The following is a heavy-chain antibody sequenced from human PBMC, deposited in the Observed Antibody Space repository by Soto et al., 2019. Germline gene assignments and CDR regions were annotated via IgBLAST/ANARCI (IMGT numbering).Heavy chain of an antibody. CDR3: ARQATYYYDSSGYGYYYYYGMDV. D-gene: IGHD3-22*01. CDR1: GYSFTSYW. CDR2: IYPGDSDT. V-gene: IGHV5-51*01. J-gene: IGHJ6*02. Sequence: HGESLKISCKGSGYSFTSYWIGWVRQMPGKGLEWMGIIYPGDSDTRYSPSFQGQVTISADKSISTAYLQWSSLKASDTAMYYCARQATYYYDSSGYGYYYYYGMDVWGQGTTVTVSS.